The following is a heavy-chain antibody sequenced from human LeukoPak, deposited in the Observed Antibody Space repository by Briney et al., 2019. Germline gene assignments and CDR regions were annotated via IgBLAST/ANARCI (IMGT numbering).Heavy chain of an antibody. CDR3: ARSLTVAREYNYGYGY. CDR1: GYSFPTYW. CDR2: IYPGDSDT. Sequence: GESLKISCKGSGYSFPTYWIGWVRQMPEKGLEWMGIIYPGDSDTRYSPSFQGQVTISADKSISTAYLQWSSLKASDTAMYYCARSLTVAREYNYGYGYWGQGTLVTVSS. D-gene: IGHD5-18*01. J-gene: IGHJ4*02. V-gene: IGHV5-51*01.